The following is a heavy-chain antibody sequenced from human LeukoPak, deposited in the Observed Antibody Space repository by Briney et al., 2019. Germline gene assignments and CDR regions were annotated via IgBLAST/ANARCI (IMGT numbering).Heavy chain of an antibody. V-gene: IGHV1-18*01. J-gene: IGHJ4*02. CDR2: IGPWDGKT. D-gene: IGHD1-1*01. CDR1: GYTFTSYG. CDR3: ARQNTDNVPPYFDY. Sequence: GASVKVSCKASGYTFTSYGLIWMRQAPGQGLEGMGWIGPWDGKTNYAQNLQGRVTMTTDTSTTTAYMELRSLRSDDTAVYYCARQNTDNVPPYFDYWGQGTLVIVSS.